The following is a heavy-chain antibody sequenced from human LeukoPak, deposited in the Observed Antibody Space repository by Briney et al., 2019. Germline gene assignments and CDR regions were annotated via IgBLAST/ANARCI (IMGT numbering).Heavy chain of an antibody. CDR3: ASGVQGYSSSWYDY. Sequence: GGSLRLSCSASGFTLRSYAIHRGRPAPGKGPGGGAGISYDGSNKYYADSVKGRFTISRDSSKNTLYLQMNSLRAEDTAVYYCASGVQGYSSSWYDYWGQGTLVTVSS. J-gene: IGHJ4*02. V-gene: IGHV3-30*04. CDR2: ISYDGSNK. CDR1: GFTLRSYA. D-gene: IGHD6-13*01.